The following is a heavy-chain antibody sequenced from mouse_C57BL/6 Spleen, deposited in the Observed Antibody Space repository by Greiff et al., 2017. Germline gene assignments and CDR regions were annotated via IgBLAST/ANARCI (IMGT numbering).Heavy chain of an antibody. CDR1: GYAFTNYL. V-gene: IGHV1-54*01. Sequence: QVQLQQSGAELVRPGTSVKVSCKASGYAFTNYLIEWVKQRPGQGLEWIGVINPGSGGTNYNEKLKGKATLTADKSSSTAYLQLSSLTSEDSAVYFCARYGSEGGNEAMDYWGQGTSVTVSS. CDR3: ARYGSEGGNEAMDY. J-gene: IGHJ4*01. D-gene: IGHD1-1*02. CDR2: INPGSGGT.